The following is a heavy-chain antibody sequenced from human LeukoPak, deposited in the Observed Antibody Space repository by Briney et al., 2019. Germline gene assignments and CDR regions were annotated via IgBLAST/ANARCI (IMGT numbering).Heavy chain of an antibody. CDR3: ARESGVDTAIPAPFDY. D-gene: IGHD5-18*01. V-gene: IGHV1-69*04. Sequence: GASVKVSCKASGGTFSSYAISWVRQAPGQGLEWMGRIIPILGIANYAQKFQGRVTITADKSTSTAYMELSSLRSEDTAVYYCARESGVDTAIPAPFDYWGQGTLVTVSS. CDR2: IIPILGIA. CDR1: GGTFSSYA. J-gene: IGHJ4*02.